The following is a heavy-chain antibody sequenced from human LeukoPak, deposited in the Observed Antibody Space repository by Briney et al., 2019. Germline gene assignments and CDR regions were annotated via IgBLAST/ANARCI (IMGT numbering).Heavy chain of an antibody. CDR1: GFTFSSYW. CDR2: INSDGSST. CDR3: ARDGTVATISGWFDP. J-gene: IGHJ5*02. Sequence: GGSLRLSCAASGFTFSSYWMHWVRQAPGKGLVWVSRINSDGSSTSYADSVKGRFTISRDNAKNSLYLQMNSLRAEDTAVYYCARDGTVATISGWFDPWGQGTLVTVSS. V-gene: IGHV3-74*01. D-gene: IGHD5-12*01.